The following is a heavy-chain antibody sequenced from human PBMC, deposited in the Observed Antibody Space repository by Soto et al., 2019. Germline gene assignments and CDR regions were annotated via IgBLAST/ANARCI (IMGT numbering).Heavy chain of an antibody. CDR2: IYWDDDK. Sequence: QITLKESGPTLVKPTQTLTLTCTFSGFSLSSSGVGVGWIRQPPGKALEWLALIYWDDDKRYSPSLRSRLTITKDTSKNQVFLTMTNMVPVDTATYYCAYCSRDRSGYHPLAPFYWGQGTLVTVSS. J-gene: IGHJ4*02. V-gene: IGHV2-5*02. CDR3: AYCSRDRSGYHPLAPFY. D-gene: IGHD3-22*01. CDR1: GFSLSSSGVG.